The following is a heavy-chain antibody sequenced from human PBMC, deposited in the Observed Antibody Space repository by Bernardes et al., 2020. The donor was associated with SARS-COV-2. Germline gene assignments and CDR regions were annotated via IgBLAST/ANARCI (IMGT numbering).Heavy chain of an antibody. CDR3: AREGVSIDAFDV. V-gene: IGHV3-48*03. Sequence: SLRLSCAASGFIFSSFEMNWVRQAPGKGLEWISYISNYGDSIYYADSVKGRFTISRDNAKNSLYLQMNGLRTEDTALYYCAREGVSIDAFDVWGQGTMVTVSS. CDR1: GFIFSSFE. J-gene: IGHJ3*01. CDR2: ISNYGDSI. D-gene: IGHD2-8*01.